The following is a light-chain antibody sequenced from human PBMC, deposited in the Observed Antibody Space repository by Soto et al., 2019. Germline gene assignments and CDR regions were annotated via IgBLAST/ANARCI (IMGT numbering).Light chain of an antibody. Sequence: EIVLTQSPGTLSLSPGERATLSCRASQSVSSNYLAWYQLKPGQAPRLLIYGASSRATGIPDRFSGSGSGTDFTLTISSLDPEDFAVYFCQQYSYSPRTFGQGTKVDIK. CDR2: GAS. CDR1: QSVSSNY. V-gene: IGKV3-20*01. CDR3: QQYSYSPRT. J-gene: IGKJ1*01.